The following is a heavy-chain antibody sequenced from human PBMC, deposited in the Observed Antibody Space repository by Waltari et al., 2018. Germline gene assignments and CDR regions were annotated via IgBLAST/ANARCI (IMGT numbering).Heavy chain of an antibody. Sequence: QVQLVQSGSELKKPGASVKVSCKASGYTFTSYAMNWVRQAPGQGLEWMGWINTNPGNPTYAQGFTGRFVFSLDTSVSTAYLQISSLKAEDTAVYYCARSTRYWQQLVPVGVPTSDPWGQGTLVTVSS. D-gene: IGHD6-13*01. CDR1: GYTFTSYA. CDR3: ARSTRYWQQLVPVGVPTSDP. V-gene: IGHV7-4-1*02. J-gene: IGHJ5*02. CDR2: INTNPGNP.